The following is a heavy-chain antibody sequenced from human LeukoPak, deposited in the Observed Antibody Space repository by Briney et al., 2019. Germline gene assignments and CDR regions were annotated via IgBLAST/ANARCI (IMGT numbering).Heavy chain of an antibody. J-gene: IGHJ4*02. CDR2: ISGSGGST. CDR1: GFTFSSYA. Sequence: GGSLRLSCAASGFTFSSYAMSWVRQAPGKGLEWVSAISGSGGSTYYADSVKGRFTISRDNSKNTLYLQMNSLRAEDTAVYYCAREAPTIFGVLTGGGLDYWGQGTLVTVSS. D-gene: IGHD3-3*01. V-gene: IGHV3-23*01. CDR3: AREAPTIFGVLTGGGLDY.